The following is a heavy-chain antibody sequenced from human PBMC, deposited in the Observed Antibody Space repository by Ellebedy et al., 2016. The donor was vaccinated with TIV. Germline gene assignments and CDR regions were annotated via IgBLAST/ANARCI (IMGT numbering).Heavy chain of an antibody. CDR2: IYYSGST. CDR1: GGSISSYH. V-gene: IGHV4-59*12. J-gene: IGHJ4*02. Sequence: MPSDTLSLTCTVSGGSISSYHRSWIRQPPAKGLEWIGYIYYSGSTNYNPSLKSRVTISVDTSKNQFSLKVSSVTAADTAVYYCARGRYSSSWSHYFDYWGQGTLVTVSS. D-gene: IGHD6-13*01. CDR3: ARGRYSSSWSHYFDY.